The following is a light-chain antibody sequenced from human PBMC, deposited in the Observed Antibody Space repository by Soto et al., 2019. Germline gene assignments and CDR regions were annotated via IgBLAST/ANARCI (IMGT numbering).Light chain of an antibody. CDR1: SSYIGGYNY. V-gene: IGLV2-11*01. CDR3: CSYAGSYPYV. J-gene: IGLJ1*01. Sequence: QSVLTQPRSVSGSPGQSVTISCTGTSSYIGGYNYVSWYQQHPGKAPKLMIYDVSKRPSGVPDRFSGSKSGNTASLTISGLQAEDEADYYCCSYAGSYPYVFGTGTKVTVL. CDR2: DVS.